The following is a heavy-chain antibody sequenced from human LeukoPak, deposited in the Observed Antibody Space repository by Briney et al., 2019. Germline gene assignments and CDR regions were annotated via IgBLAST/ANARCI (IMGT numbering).Heavy chain of an antibody. CDR2: ISSSGSTI. D-gene: IGHD1-26*01. CDR3: ASGGIYYGAAFDF. V-gene: IGHV3-48*03. CDR1: RFTFSSYE. J-gene: IGHJ3*01. Sequence: GGSLRLSCAASRFTFSSYEMNWVRQAPGKGLEWVSYISSSGSTIYYADSVKGRFTISRDNAKNSLYLQMNSLRAEDTALYYCASGGIYYGAAFDFWGRGTMVTVSS.